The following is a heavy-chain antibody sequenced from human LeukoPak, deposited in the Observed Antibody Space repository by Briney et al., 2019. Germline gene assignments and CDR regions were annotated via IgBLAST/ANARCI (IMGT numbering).Heavy chain of an antibody. V-gene: IGHV3-49*04. CDR3: PRLRFTVAAPNSGFFDY. J-gene: IGHJ4*02. Sequence: GRSLRLASTPSGFTLANYGLSWVRHAPEKGLEWVGFIRSKAYGGTTEYAASVKGRFTISRDDSKRITYLQMNSLKAGDTAVYFCPRLRFTVAAPNSGFFDYWGQGTLVTVSS. CDR1: GFTLANYG. CDR2: IRSKAYGGTT. D-gene: IGHD3-16*01.